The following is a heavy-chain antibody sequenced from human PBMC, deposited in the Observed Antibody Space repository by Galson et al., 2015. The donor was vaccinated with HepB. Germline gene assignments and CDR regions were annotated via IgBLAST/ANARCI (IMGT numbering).Heavy chain of an antibody. CDR2: ISYDGSNK. D-gene: IGHD3-10*01. J-gene: IGHJ6*02. Sequence: SLRLSCAASGFTFSSYGMHWVRQAPGKGLEWVAVISYDGSNKYYADSVKGRFTISRDNSKNTLYLQMNSLRAEDTAVYYCAKDRGESLWFGEYYYGMDVWGQGTTVTVSS. CDR1: GFTFSSYG. V-gene: IGHV3-30*18. CDR3: AKDRGESLWFGEYYYGMDV.